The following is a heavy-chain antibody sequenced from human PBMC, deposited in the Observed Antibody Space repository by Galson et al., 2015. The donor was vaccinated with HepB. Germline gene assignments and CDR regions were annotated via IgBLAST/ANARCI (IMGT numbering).Heavy chain of an antibody. J-gene: IGHJ4*02. Sequence: SLRLSCAASGFTFSSYAMSWVRQAPGKGLEWVSAISGSGGSTYYADSVKGRFTISRDNSKNTLYLQMNSLRAEDTAVYYCAKGEWDSSGTHPGLVPNYFDYWGQGTLVTVSS. D-gene: IGHD6-19*01. V-gene: IGHV3-23*01. CDR3: AKGEWDSSGTHPGLVPNYFDY. CDR1: GFTFSSYA. CDR2: ISGSGGST.